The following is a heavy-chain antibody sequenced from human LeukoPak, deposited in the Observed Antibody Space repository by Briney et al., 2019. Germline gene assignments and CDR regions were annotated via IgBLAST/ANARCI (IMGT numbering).Heavy chain of an antibody. Sequence: KPGGSLRLSCAASGFTFSSYSMNWVRQAPGKGLEWVSSISSSSSYIYYADSVKGRFTISRDNSKNTLYLQMNSLRAEDTAVYYCARSNYGSGSYYSLRWFDPWGQGTLVTVSS. CDR2: ISSSSSYI. D-gene: IGHD3-10*01. V-gene: IGHV3-21*04. J-gene: IGHJ5*02. CDR3: ARSNYGSGSYYSLRWFDP. CDR1: GFTFSSYS.